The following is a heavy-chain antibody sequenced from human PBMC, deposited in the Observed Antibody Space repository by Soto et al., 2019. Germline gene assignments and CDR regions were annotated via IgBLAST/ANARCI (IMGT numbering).Heavy chain of an antibody. CDR1: GGSFSGYY. Sequence: SETLSLTCAVYGGSFSGYYWSWIRQPPGKGLEWIGEINHSGSTNYNPSLKSRVTISVDTCKNQFSLKLSSVTAADTAVYYCARFSLHNYSNYYFDYWGQGTLVTVSS. J-gene: IGHJ4*02. CDR2: INHSGST. D-gene: IGHD4-4*01. V-gene: IGHV4-34*01. CDR3: ARFSLHNYSNYYFDY.